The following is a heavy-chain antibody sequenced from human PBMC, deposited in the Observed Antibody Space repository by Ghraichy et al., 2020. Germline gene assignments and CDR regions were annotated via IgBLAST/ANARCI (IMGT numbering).Heavy chain of an antibody. V-gene: IGHV4-59*01. CDR3: ARTIRGPLDV. D-gene: IGHD3-10*01. Sequence: GSLRLSCTVSGGSISSYYWSWIRQPPGKGLEWIGYIYYSGSTNYNPSLKSRVTISVDTSKNQFSLKLSSVTAADTAVYYCARTIRGPLDVWGQGTTVTVSS. CDR2: IYYSGST. CDR1: GGSISSYY. J-gene: IGHJ6*02.